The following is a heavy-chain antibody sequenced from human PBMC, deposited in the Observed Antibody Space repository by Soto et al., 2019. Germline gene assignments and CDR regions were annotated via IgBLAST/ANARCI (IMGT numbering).Heavy chain of an antibody. Sequence: GGSLRLSCAVSGFTFSNHAMHWVRQAPGKGLEWVAQIWFDGSNKYSADPVKGRFTISRDNSKNTLYLQMNSLRADDTGVYYCARDGQHLTPYSMDVWGQGTTVTVSS. V-gene: IGHV3-33*01. CDR2: IWFDGSNK. CDR1: GFTFSNHA. J-gene: IGHJ6*02. D-gene: IGHD1-1*01. CDR3: ARDGQHLTPYSMDV.